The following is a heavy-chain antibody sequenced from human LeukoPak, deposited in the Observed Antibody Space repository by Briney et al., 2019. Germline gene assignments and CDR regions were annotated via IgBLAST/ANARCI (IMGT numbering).Heavy chain of an antibody. J-gene: IGHJ6*02. V-gene: IGHV4-34*01. CDR1: GGSFSGYY. Sequence: SETLSLTCAVYGGSFSGYYWSWIRQPPGKGLEWIGEINHSGSTNYNPSLKSRVTISVDTSKNQFSLKLSSVTAADTAVYYCARGPFRPAAMQYYYYGMDVWGQGTTVTVS. CDR3: ARGPFRPAAMQYYYYGMDV. CDR2: INHSGST. D-gene: IGHD2-2*01.